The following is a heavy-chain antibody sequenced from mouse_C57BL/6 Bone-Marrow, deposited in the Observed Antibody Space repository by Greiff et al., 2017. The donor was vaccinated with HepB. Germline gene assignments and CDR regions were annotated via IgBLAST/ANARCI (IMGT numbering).Heavy chain of an antibody. V-gene: IGHV6-3*01. D-gene: IGHD1-1*01. CDR1: GFTFSNYW. CDR3: TGGGKYYYGSYYFDY. CDR2: IRLKSDNYAT. Sequence: EVKLEESGGGLVQPGGSMKLSCVASGFTFSNYWMNWVRQSPEKGLEWVAQIRLKSDNYATHYAESVKGRFTISRDDSKSSVYLQMNNLRAEDTGIYYCTGGGKYYYGSYYFDYWGQGTTLTVSS. J-gene: IGHJ2*01.